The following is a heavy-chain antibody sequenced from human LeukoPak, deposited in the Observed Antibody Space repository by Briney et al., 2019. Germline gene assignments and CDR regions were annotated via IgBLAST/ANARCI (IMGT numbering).Heavy chain of an antibody. Sequence: GGSLRLSCAASEFTFSSYAMSWARQAPGKGLEWVSAISGGGGNTYYADSVKGRFTISRDNSKNTLYLQMNSLRAEDTAVFYCAKGIGFSSSWFDYWGQGTLATVSS. CDR2: ISGGGGNT. J-gene: IGHJ4*02. CDR1: EFTFSSYA. D-gene: IGHD6-13*01. V-gene: IGHV3-23*01. CDR3: AKGIGFSSSWFDY.